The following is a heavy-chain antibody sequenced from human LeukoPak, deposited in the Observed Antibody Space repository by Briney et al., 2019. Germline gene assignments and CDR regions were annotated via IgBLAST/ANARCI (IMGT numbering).Heavy chain of an antibody. D-gene: IGHD3-16*01. J-gene: IGHJ4*02. Sequence: GGSLRLSCAASGFSFRDYSMNWVRQAPGKGLEWVSSITISSGIIYYADSVKGRFAISRDNAKNSLFLQMNSLRAEDTAVYFCARDLSDDYSLDYWGQGTLVSVSS. CDR2: ITISSGII. CDR3: ARDLSDDYSLDY. CDR1: GFSFRDYS. V-gene: IGHV3-21*01.